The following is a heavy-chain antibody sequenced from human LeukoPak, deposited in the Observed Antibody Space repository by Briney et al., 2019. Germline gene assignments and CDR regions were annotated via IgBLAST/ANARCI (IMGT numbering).Heavy chain of an antibody. CDR3: ARDSRLYSGSYYGEDAFDI. CDR2: ISSSGSTI. CDR1: GFTFSSYS. J-gene: IGHJ3*02. Sequence: GSLRLSCAASGFTFSSYSMNWVRQAPGKGLEWVSYISSSGSTIYYADSVKGRFTISRDNAKNSLYLQMNSLRAEDTAVYYCARDSRLYSGSYYGEDAFDIWGQGTMVTVSS. V-gene: IGHV3-48*04. D-gene: IGHD1-26*01.